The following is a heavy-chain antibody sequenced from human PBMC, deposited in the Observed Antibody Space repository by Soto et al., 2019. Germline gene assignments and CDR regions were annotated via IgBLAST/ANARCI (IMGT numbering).Heavy chain of an antibody. CDR1: GGSISSYY. J-gene: IGHJ4*02. CDR3: ARGLTMVRGVIITSSAVYFDY. Sequence: KPSETLSLTCTVSGGSISSYYWIWIRQPPGKGLEWIGYIYYSGSTNYNPSLKSRVTISVDTSKNQFSLKLSSVTAADTAVYYCARGLTMVRGVIITSSAVYFDYWGQGTLVTVSS. D-gene: IGHD3-10*01. CDR2: IYYSGST. V-gene: IGHV4-59*01.